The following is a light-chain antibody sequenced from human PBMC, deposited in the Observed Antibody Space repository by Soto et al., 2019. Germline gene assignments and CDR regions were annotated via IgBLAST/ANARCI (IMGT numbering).Light chain of an antibody. CDR1: QGVSSNY. Sequence: IVLTQSPGTLPLSRGEIATLSCRASQGVSSNYLAWYQQNSGQAPRLLLYGTSSRAPGIPERFSGSGSGTDFTLTISRLEHEDFAVYYCQHYGSSRTFGQGTKVDIK. CDR3: QHYGSSRT. CDR2: GTS. J-gene: IGKJ1*01. V-gene: IGKV3-20*01.